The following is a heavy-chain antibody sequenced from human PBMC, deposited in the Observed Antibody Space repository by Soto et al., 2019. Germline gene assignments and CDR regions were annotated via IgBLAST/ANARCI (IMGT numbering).Heavy chain of an antibody. Sequence: GGSLRLSCEASGFTISECSMNWVRQAPGKGLEWVSVISGSGGSTYYADSVKGWFTISRDNSKNTLYLQMNSLRAEDTAVYYCARRSSGWYFDYWGQGTLVTVSS. J-gene: IGHJ4*02. CDR1: GFTISECS. V-gene: IGHV3-23*01. D-gene: IGHD6-19*01. CDR2: ISGSGGST. CDR3: ARRSSGWYFDY.